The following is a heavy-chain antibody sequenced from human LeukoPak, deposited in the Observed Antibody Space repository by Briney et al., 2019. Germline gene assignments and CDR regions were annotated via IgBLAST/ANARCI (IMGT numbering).Heavy chain of an antibody. V-gene: IGHV3-7*01. CDR1: GFTFSSYW. Sequence: GGSLRLSCAASGFTFSSYWMSWVRQSPGKGLEWVANIKQDGSEKHHVDSVRGRFTISRDNAKNSLYLQMSSLRAEDTAVYYCAREISSWYRTEGRFDPWGQGTLVTVSS. D-gene: IGHD6-13*01. CDR2: IKQDGSEK. CDR3: AREISSWYRTEGRFDP. J-gene: IGHJ5*02.